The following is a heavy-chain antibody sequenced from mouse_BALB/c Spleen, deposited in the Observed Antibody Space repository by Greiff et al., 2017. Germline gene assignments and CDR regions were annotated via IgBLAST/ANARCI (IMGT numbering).Heavy chain of an antibody. Sequence: QVQLKQSGAELMKPGASVKISCKATGYTFSSYWIEWVKQRPGHGLEWIGEILPGSGSTNYNEKFKGKATFTADTSSNTAYMQLSSLTSEDSAVYYCARHYRYDRFAYWGQGTLVTGSA. J-gene: IGHJ3*01. CDR1: GYTFSSYW. CDR3: ARHYRYDRFAY. D-gene: IGHD2-14*01. CDR2: ILPGSGST. V-gene: IGHV1-9*01.